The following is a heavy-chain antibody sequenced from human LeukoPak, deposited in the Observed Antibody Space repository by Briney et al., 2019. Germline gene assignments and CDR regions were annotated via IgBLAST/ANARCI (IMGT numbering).Heavy chain of an antibody. CDR3: ARRPEEQQLWLYYYYMDV. Sequence: PGGSLRLSCAASGFTFSSYAMSWVRQAPGKGLEWVSAISGSGGSTYYADSVKGRFTISRDNSKNTLYLQMNSLRAEDTAVYYCARRPEEQQLWLYYYYMDVWGKGTTVTVSS. D-gene: IGHD6-13*01. V-gene: IGHV3-23*01. J-gene: IGHJ6*03. CDR1: GFTFSSYA. CDR2: ISGSGGST.